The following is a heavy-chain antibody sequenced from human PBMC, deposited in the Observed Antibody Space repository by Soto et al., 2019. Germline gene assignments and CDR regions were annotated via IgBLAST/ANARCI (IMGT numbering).Heavy chain of an antibody. J-gene: IGHJ4*02. CDR1: GDTFTNYG. V-gene: IGHV1-18*01. CDR2: ISVYSGNT. D-gene: IGHD3-22*01. Sequence: QVQVVQSGAEVKKPGASVKVSCKASGDTFTNYGFSWVRQAPGQGLERMGWISVYSGNTNYAQNVQGRVTMTTDTSTSTAYMELRSLRSDDTAVHYCASDRSPYYYDSSGYPHYWGQGTLVTVSS. CDR3: ASDRSPYYYDSSGYPHY.